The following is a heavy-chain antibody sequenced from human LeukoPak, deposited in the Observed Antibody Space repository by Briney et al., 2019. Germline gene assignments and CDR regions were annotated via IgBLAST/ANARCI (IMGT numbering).Heavy chain of an antibody. CDR2: IKGDGSHT. Sequence: GGSLRLSCAASGFTFSNYWMHWVRQAPGKGLVWVSRIKGDGSHTIYADSVKGRFTISRDNAKNTLYLQMKSLRAEDTAVYYCVRDWDHFDFDSWGQGTLATVSS. V-gene: IGHV3-74*01. J-gene: IGHJ5*01. CDR3: VRDWDHFDFDS. CDR1: GFTFSNYW. D-gene: IGHD3-9*01.